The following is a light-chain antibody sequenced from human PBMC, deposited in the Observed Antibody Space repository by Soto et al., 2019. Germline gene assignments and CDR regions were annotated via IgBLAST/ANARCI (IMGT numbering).Light chain of an antibody. CDR1: LTVSSD. J-gene: IGKJ2*01. Sequence: EVVMTQSPATLSVSPGESATLSCRASLTVSSDLAWFQQKPGQAPRLLIYDASTRATGIAARFSGSGSGTEFTLTISTLQPEDFAVYYCQQHNRSPHTFGQGTKLEIK. CDR3: QQHNRSPHT. V-gene: IGKV3-15*01. CDR2: DAS.